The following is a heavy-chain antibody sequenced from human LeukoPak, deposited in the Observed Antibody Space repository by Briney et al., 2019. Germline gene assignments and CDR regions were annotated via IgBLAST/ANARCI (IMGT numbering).Heavy chain of an antibody. CDR1: GYTFTVYY. J-gene: IGHJ4*02. CDR2: INPNSGGT. CDR3: ATGGGSSGYPDY. D-gene: IGHD3-22*01. Sequence: GASVKVSCKASGYTFTVYYMHWGRQAPGQGLELMGWINPNSGGTDYAQRFQGRVTMTTDMSITTAYMELNSLRSDDTAVYYCATGGGSSGYPDYWGQGTLVTVSS. V-gene: IGHV1-2*02.